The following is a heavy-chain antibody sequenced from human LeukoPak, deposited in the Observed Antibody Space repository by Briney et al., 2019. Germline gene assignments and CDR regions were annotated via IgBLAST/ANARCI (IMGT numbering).Heavy chain of an antibody. CDR3: ARDRSTMVRGEFPDNYYYYYYMDV. CDR2: ISDSGGST. V-gene: IGHV3-23*01. Sequence: PGGSLRLSCAASGFTFSSYGMNWVRQAPGKGLEWVSVISDSGGSTHYADSVKGRFTISRDNSKNTLYLQMNSLRAEDTAVYYCARDRSTMVRGEFPDNYYYYYYMDVWGKGTTVTVSS. CDR1: GFTFSSYG. D-gene: IGHD3-10*01. J-gene: IGHJ6*03.